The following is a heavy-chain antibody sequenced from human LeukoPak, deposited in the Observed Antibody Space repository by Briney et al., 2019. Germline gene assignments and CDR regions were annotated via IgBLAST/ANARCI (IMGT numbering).Heavy chain of an antibody. CDR2: ISSSSSTI. Sequence: GGSLRLSCAASGFTFSSYSMNWVRQAPGKGPEWVSYISSSSSTIYYADSVKGRFTISRDNAKNSLYLQMNSLRAEDTAVYYCARLDVSGYPIWGQGTMVTVSS. D-gene: IGHD3-3*01. V-gene: IGHV3-48*04. CDR3: ARLDVSGYPI. CDR1: GFTFSSYS. J-gene: IGHJ3*02.